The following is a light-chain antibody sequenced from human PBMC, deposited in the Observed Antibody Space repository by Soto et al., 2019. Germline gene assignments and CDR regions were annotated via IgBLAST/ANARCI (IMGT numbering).Light chain of an antibody. Sequence: EIVMTQSPATLSVSPGERATLSCRASQSVNSNLAWYQQKPGQALSLLIYGASTRATGIPARFSGSGSGTEFTLIISSLQSEDFAVYYCQQYNNWPLGFGGGTKV. CDR1: QSVNSN. CDR3: QQYNNWPLG. V-gene: IGKV3-15*01. J-gene: IGKJ4*01. CDR2: GAS.